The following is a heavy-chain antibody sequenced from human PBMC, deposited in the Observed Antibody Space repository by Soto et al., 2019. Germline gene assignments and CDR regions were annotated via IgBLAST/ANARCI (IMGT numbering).Heavy chain of an antibody. CDR2: IYYSGST. V-gene: IGHV4-59*01. CDR1: GGYISSYY. D-gene: IGHD2-21*01. J-gene: IGHJ4*02. CDR3: ARAFGSTMPSLF. Sequence: SETLSLTCTVSGGYISSYYWTWIRQPPGKGLEWIGYIYYSGSTNYNPSLKSRVTMSIDTSKNQFSLKLSSVTAADTAVHYCARAFGSTMPSLFWGQGTLVTVSS.